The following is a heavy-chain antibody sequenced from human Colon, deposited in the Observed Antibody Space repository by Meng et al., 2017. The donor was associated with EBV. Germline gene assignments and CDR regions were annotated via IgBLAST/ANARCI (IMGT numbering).Heavy chain of an antibody. D-gene: IGHD4-17*01. V-gene: IGHV4-4*02. J-gene: IGHJ4*02. CDR3: TTLYGDSIS. CDR1: GGSIRNDPW. CDR2: IYHSGRP. Sequence: QVQLQESGPGLVKPSGXLSLTCDVSGGSIRNDPWWSWVRQAPGEGLEWIGEIYHSGRPNYNPSVKSRVSTSVDKSQNHFSLRLSSVTAADTAVYYCTTLYGDSISWGQGTLVTVSS.